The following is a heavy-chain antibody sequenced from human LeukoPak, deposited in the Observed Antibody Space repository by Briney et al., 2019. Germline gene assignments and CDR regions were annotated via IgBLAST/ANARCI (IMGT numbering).Heavy chain of an antibody. CDR1: GDTFTGYY. Sequence: ASVKVSCKASGDTFTGYYMHWVRQAPGQGLEGMGWINPNSGGTNYAQKFQGRVTMTRDTSISTAYMELSRLRSDDTAVYYCATEWSDFWSGYVAFDIWGQGTMVTVSS. D-gene: IGHD3-3*01. CDR3: ATEWSDFWSGYVAFDI. J-gene: IGHJ3*02. V-gene: IGHV1-2*02. CDR2: INPNSGGT.